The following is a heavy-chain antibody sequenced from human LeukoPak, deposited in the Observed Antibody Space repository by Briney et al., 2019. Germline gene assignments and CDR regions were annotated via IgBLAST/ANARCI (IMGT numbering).Heavy chain of an antibody. D-gene: IGHD5-18*01. CDR2: ISSSGNTI. V-gene: IGHV3-11*01. CDR1: GFTFSTYY. CDR3: ARGVTGYSYGSRFDY. J-gene: IGHJ4*02. Sequence: PGGSLRPSCAASGFTFSTYYMSWLRQAPGKGLDWVSYISSSGNTIYYADSVKGRFTISRDNAKNSLYVQMNSLRAEDTAVYSCARGVTGYSYGSRFDYWGQGTLVTVSS.